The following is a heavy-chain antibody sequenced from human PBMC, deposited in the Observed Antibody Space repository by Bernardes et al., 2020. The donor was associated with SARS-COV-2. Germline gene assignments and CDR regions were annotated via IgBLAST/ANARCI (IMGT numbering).Heavy chain of an antibody. V-gene: IGHV4-59*01. CDR2: LYYTGST. CDR1: CGSISAYY. Sequence: QTLSLTFTVPCGSISAYYWSWFLPPPGKGLEWIGYLYYTGSTNYNPSLQSRVTISVDTSKNQFSLKLSSVTAADTAVYYCARGFDYWGQGILVTVSS. J-gene: IGHJ4*02. CDR3: ARGFDY.